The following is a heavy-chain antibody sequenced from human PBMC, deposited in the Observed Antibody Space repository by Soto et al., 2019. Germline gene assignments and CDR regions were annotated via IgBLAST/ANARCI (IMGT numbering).Heavy chain of an antibody. CDR1: GYNFATYW. J-gene: IGHJ4*02. D-gene: IGHD1-1*01. CDR2: IYPGDFDT. CDR3: ARASWKFVAPYNFDY. V-gene: IGHV5-51*01. Sequence: GESLKISCXGSGYNFATYWIGWVRQMPGKGLEWMGIIYPGDFDTRYSPSFKGQVTISVDKSISTAYLQWSSLKASDTAVYYCARASWKFVAPYNFDYWGQGTQVTVSS.